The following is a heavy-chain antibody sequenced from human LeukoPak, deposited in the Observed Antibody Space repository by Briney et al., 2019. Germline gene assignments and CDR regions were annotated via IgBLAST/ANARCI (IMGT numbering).Heavy chain of an antibody. D-gene: IGHD3-10*01. CDR3: AKDPRTYYYGSGIYNWFDP. CDR1: GFTFSSSA. Sequence: GGTLRLSCAASGFTFSSSAMSWVRQAPGKGLERVSSISGSGDSTYYADSVKGRFTISRDNSKNTLYLQMNSLRAEDTAVYYCAKDPRTYYYGSGIYNWFDPWGQGTLVTVSS. CDR2: ISGSGDST. V-gene: IGHV3-23*01. J-gene: IGHJ5*02.